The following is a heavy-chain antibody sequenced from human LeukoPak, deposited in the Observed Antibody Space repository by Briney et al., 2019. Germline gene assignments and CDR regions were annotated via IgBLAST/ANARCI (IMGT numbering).Heavy chain of an antibody. V-gene: IGHV4-34*01. J-gene: IGHJ5*02. Sequence: PSETLSLTCAVYGGSFSGYYWSWIRQPPGKGLEWIGEINHSGSTNYNPSLKSRVTISVDTSKNQFSLKLSSVTAADTAVYYCARGRGYSYGLFDPWSQGTLVTVSS. CDR2: INHSGST. CDR1: GGSFSGYY. CDR3: ARGRGYSYGLFDP. D-gene: IGHD5-18*01.